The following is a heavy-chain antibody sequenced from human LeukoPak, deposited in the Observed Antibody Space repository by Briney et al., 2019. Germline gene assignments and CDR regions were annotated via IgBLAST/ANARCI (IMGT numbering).Heavy chain of an antibody. CDR2: IIPIFGTA. Sequence: AASVKVSCKASGGTFSSYAISWVRQAPGQGLEWMGGIIPIFGTANYAQKFQGSVTITADESTSTAYMELSSLRSEDTAVYYCASCDCYSNYLFWYFDYWGQGTLVTVSS. CDR1: GGTFSSYA. CDR3: ASCDCYSNYLFWYFDY. V-gene: IGHV1-69*13. D-gene: IGHD4-11*01. J-gene: IGHJ4*02.